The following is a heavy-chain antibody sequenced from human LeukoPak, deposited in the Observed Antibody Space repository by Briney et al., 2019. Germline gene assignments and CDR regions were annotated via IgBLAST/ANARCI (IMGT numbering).Heavy chain of an antibody. CDR2: IYWDDDK. CDR3: AHSPYDFGGNPGFHYFDY. D-gene: IGHD4-23*01. J-gene: IGHJ4*02. V-gene: IGHV2-5*02. Sequence: SGPTLGKPTQTLTLTCTFSGFSLSTSGVGVGWIRQPPGKALEWLVFIYWDDDKRYSPSLKSRLTITKDTSKNQVVLTMTNMDPVDTATYFCAHSPYDFGGNPGFHYFDYWGQGTLVTASS. CDR1: GFSLSTSGVG.